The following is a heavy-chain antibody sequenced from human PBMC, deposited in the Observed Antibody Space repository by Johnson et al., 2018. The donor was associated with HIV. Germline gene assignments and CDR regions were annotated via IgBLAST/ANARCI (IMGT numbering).Heavy chain of an antibody. CDR3: ARDRGAGSSGAFDI. J-gene: IGHJ3*02. V-gene: IGHV3-30*02. Sequence: QVQLVESGGGVVQPGGSLRLSCAASGFTFSNYGMHWVRQAPGKGLEWVAFIRYDGSDKYYEDSVKGRFTISRDNSKNTLYLQMNSLRAEDTAVYYCARDRGAGSSGAFDIWGQGTMVTVSS. D-gene: IGHD6-6*01. CDR2: IRYDGSDK. CDR1: GFTFSNYG.